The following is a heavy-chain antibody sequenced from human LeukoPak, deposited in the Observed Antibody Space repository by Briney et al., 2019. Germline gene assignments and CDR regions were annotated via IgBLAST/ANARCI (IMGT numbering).Heavy chain of an antibody. CDR2: ISSGGSTS. J-gene: IGHJ4*02. Sequence: GGSLRLSCAASGFTITNYAMSWVRQGPGKGLEWVSCISSGGSTSFYTDSVKGRFTISRDISRNTLYLQMNSLRAEDTALYYCAKDLATVTTSFDSWGQGTLVTVSS. D-gene: IGHD4-17*01. CDR1: GFTITNYA. V-gene: IGHV3-23*01. CDR3: AKDLATVTTSFDS.